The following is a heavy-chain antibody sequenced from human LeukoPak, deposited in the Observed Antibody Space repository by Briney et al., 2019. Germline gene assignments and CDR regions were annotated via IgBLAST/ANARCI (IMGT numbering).Heavy chain of an antibody. CDR1: GFIFSDYY. V-gene: IGHV3-11*04. CDR3: ASRYSSGWPFDY. J-gene: IGHJ4*02. Sequence: GGSLRLSCAASGFIFSDYYMTWIRQPPGKGLECISYISSSGSTLDYADSVKGRFTISRDNAKNTLYLQMNSLRAEDTAVYYCASRYSSGWPFDYWGQGTLVTVSS. D-gene: IGHD6-19*01. CDR2: ISSSGSTL.